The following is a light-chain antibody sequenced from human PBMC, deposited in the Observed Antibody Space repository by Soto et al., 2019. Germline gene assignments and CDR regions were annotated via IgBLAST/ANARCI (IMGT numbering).Light chain of an antibody. V-gene: IGLV2-14*01. J-gene: IGLJ2*01. Sequence: QSVLTQPASVSGSPGQSITISCTGTSSDVGGYNFVSWYQQYPGTAPKLMIYEVSNRPSGVSNRFSGSKSGNTASLTISGLQAADEADYYCSSYRSSSSLEIFGGGTKLTVL. CDR3: SSYRSSSSLEI. CDR1: SSDVGGYNF. CDR2: EVS.